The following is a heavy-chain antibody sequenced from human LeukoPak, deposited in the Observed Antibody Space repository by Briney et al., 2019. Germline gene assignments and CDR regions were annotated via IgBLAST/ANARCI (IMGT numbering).Heavy chain of an antibody. CDR1: VGTCSSYG. J-gene: IGHJ6*03. D-gene: IGHD6-6*01. CDR3: AGGVIAAPGRSYYYYYLDV. CDR2: IIPIFGTA. V-gene: IGHV1-69*05. Sequence: SVKVSCKSSVGTCSSYGFSWVRQPPGQGLEWVGGIIPIFGTANYAQKFQGRRMITTDESTSTPYMELSSLRSEETTVFYYAGGVIAAPGRSYYYYYLDVWGKGTTVTVSS.